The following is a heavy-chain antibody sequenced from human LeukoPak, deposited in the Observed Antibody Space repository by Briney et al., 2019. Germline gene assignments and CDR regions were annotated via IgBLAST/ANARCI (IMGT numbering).Heavy chain of an antibody. J-gene: IGHJ6*02. D-gene: IGHD3-10*01. Sequence: ASVKVSCKASGYTFTSYGISWVRQAPGQRLEWMGWISAYNGNTNYAQKLQGRVTMTTDTSASTAYMELRSLRSDDTAVYYCARGSVSMVRGVIIQARGYYYYGMDVWGQGTTVTVSS. V-gene: IGHV1-18*01. CDR1: GYTFTSYG. CDR3: ARGSVSMVRGVIIQARGYYYYGMDV. CDR2: ISAYNGNT.